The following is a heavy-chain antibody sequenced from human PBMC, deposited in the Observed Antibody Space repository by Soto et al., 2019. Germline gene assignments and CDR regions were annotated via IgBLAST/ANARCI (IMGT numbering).Heavy chain of an antibody. V-gene: IGHV5-10-1*01. Sequence: GESLKISCNGSGYSFTNYWISWVRQMPGKGLEWMGRVDPTDSHTNYSPSLQGHVTISADKSISTAYLQWSSLKASDTAMYYCARDYYYGSGSYLTYYTYGMDVWGQGTTVTVSS. D-gene: IGHD3-10*01. J-gene: IGHJ6*02. CDR2: VDPTDSHT. CDR3: ARDYYYGSGSYLTYYTYGMDV. CDR1: GYSFTNYW.